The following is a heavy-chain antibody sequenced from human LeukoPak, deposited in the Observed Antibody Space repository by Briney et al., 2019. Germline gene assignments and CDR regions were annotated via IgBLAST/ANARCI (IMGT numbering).Heavy chain of an antibody. J-gene: IGHJ4*02. D-gene: IGHD3-22*01. CDR1: GFTFSSYA. V-gene: IGHV3-30*04. Sequence: GGSLRLSCAASGFTFSSYAMHWVRQAPGKGLEWVAVISYDGSNKYYADSVKGRFTISRDNSKNTLYLQMNSLRAEDTAVYYCASVDDDSSGYTPFDYWGQGTLVTVSS. CDR2: ISYDGSNK. CDR3: ASVDDDSSGYTPFDY.